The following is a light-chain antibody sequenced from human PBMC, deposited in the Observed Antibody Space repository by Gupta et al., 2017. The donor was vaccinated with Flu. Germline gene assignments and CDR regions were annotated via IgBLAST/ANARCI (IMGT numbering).Light chain of an antibody. J-gene: IGKJ2*01. CDR3: MQATQFPYT. CDR1: ESLVHNNGNTY. V-gene: IGKV2-24*01. CDR2: RVS. Sequence: DIVMTQTPLSSPVTLGQPASISCRSSESLVHNNGNTYLSWLQQRPGQPPRLLIYRVSSRFSGVPDRFSGTGAGTDCTLKISRVEAEDVGLYYCMQATQFPYTFGQGTKLEMK.